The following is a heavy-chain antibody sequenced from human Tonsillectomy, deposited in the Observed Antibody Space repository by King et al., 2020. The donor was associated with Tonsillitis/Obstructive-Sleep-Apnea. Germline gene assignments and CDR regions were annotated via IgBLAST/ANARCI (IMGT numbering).Heavy chain of an antibody. J-gene: IGHJ5*02. CDR2: INPRSGST. D-gene: IGHD3-9*01. Sequence: VQLVESGAEVKKPGASVKVSCKASGYTLTSYYMHWVRQAPGQWLEWMGIINPRSGSTIYAQNFQGRVTMTGDTSTSTVYMELSSLRSEDTAVYYCARDPQYYDFLTGYRANWFDPWGQGTLVTVSS. CDR3: ARDPQYYDFLTGYRANWFDP. CDR1: GYTLTSYY. V-gene: IGHV1-46*01.